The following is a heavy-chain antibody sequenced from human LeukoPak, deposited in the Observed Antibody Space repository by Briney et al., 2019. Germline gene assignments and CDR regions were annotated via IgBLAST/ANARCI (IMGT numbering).Heavy chain of an antibody. CDR3: ARDSGFGGLAY. D-gene: IGHD3-10*01. CDR2: IYHSGST. CDR1: GGSISSGGYS. V-gene: IGHV4-30-2*01. J-gene: IGHJ4*02. Sequence: SETLSLTCAVSGGSISSGGYSWSWIRQPPGKGLEWIGYIYHSGSTYYNPSLKSRVTISVDRSKNQFSLKLSSVTAADTAVYYCARDSGFGGLAYWGQGTLVTVSS.